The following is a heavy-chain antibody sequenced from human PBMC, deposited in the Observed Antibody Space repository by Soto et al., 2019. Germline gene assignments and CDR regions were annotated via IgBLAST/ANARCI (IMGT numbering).Heavy chain of an antibody. D-gene: IGHD4-17*01. CDR1: GGSFSGYY. J-gene: IGHJ4*02. V-gene: IGHV4-34*01. Sequence: SETLSLTCAVYGGSFSGYYQTWVRQLPGKGLEWIGEINHSGSTNYNPSLKSRVTISVDTSRNQFSLKLSSVTAADTAVYYCARGRRTAVTIDYWGQGTMVTVSS. CDR3: ARGRRTAVTIDY. CDR2: INHSGST.